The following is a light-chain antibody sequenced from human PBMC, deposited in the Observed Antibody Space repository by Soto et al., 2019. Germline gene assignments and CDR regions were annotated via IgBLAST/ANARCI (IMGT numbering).Light chain of an antibody. CDR2: QDT. V-gene: IGLV3-1*01. Sequence: SYELTQPPSVSVSPGQTASITCSGHNLGDKYVYWYQQKPGQSPVLVIYQDTKRPSGIPERFSGSNSGNTATLTISGTQAMDEADYYCQPWDSTTCVFGTGTKLTVL. CDR3: QPWDSTTCV. J-gene: IGLJ1*01. CDR1: NLGDKY.